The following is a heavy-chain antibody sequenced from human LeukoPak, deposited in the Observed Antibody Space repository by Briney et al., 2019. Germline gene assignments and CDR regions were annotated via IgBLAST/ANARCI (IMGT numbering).Heavy chain of an antibody. CDR2: ISGSGDST. J-gene: IGHJ6*03. CDR1: GFTFSNYA. D-gene: IGHD3-22*01. Sequence: PGGSLRLSCAASGFTFSNYAMRWVRQAPGKGLGWVSGISGSGDSTYYADSVKGRFTISRDNSKNTLYLQMNSLRAEDTAVYYCAKVRSPYDSSGYYLGYYYYMDVWGKGTTVTISS. V-gene: IGHV3-23*01. CDR3: AKVRSPYDSSGYYLGYYYYMDV.